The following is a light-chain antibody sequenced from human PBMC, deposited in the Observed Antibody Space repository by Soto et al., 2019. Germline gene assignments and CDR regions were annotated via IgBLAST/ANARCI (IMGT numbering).Light chain of an antibody. CDR1: SSDVGAYNY. V-gene: IGLV2-14*01. Sequence: QSVLTQPASVSESPGQSITISCTGSSSDVGAYNYVSWYQQLPDKAPKLMIYDVNNRPSGVSDRFSGSKSGNTASLTISGLQAEDEADYYCTSFTSSSTYVFGTGTKLTVL. CDR3: TSFTSSSTYV. J-gene: IGLJ1*01. CDR2: DVN.